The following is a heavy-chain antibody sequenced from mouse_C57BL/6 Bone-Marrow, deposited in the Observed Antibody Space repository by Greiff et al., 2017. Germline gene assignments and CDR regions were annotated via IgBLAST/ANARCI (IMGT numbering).Heavy chain of an antibody. Sequence: QVQLQQSGPGLVQPSQSLSITCTVSGFSLTSYGVHWVRQSPGKGLEWLGVIWSGGSTDYNAAFISRLSISKDNSKSQVFFKMNRLQADDTAIYYCARENYGSSPWYFDVWGTGTTVTVSS. J-gene: IGHJ1*03. CDR2: IWSGGST. D-gene: IGHD1-1*01. CDR1: GFSLTSYG. CDR3: ARENYGSSPWYFDV. V-gene: IGHV2-2*01.